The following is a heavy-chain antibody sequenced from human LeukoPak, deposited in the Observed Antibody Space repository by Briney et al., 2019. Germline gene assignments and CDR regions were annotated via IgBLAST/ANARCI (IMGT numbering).Heavy chain of an antibody. CDR1: GGSISNTNW. V-gene: IGHV4-4*02. CDR2: ISLTGLT. J-gene: IGHJ4*02. D-gene: IGHD2-8*01. Sequence: SETLSLTCGVSGGSISNTNWWSWVRQPPGQGLEWIGEISLTGLTHYNPSLESRVTVSLDKSKNQLSLNLTSVTAAGTAVYYCSRENGAFSPFGYWGQGTLVTVLS. CDR3: SRENGAFSPFGY.